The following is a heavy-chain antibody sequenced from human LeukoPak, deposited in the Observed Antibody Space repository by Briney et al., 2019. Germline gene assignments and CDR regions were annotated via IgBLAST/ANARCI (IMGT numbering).Heavy chain of an antibody. Sequence: ASVKVSCRASGYSFSIYDINWVRQATGQGLEWMGWVSPKSGETRYAQKFQGRVTMTSDTSLRTAYMELSSLTSEDTAVYYCAGGGRAGVDLWGQGTKVTVS. CDR3: AGGGRAGVDL. CDR2: VSPKSGET. J-gene: IGHJ6*02. CDR1: GYSFSIYD. V-gene: IGHV1-8*01.